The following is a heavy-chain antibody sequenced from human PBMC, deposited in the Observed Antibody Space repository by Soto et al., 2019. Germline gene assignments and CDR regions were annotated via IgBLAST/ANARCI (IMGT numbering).Heavy chain of an antibody. CDR1: GFTFSSYG. V-gene: IGHV3-33*01. D-gene: IGHD3-22*01. CDR3: AREDYYYDSSGYSYYFDY. J-gene: IGHJ4*02. CDR2: IWYDGSNK. Sequence: QVQLVESGGGVVQPGRSLRLSCAASGFTFSSYGMHWVRQAPGKGLEWVAVIWYDGSNKYYADSVKSRFTISRDNSKNTLYLKMNSLRAEDTAVYYCAREDYYYDSSGYSYYFDYWGQGTLVTVSS.